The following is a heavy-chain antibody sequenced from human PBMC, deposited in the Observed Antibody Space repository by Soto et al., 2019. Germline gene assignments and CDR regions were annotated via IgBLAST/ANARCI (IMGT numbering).Heavy chain of an antibody. CDR3: ARDELPTGDYVYGNFDY. D-gene: IGHD4-17*01. CDR2: INAGNGNT. V-gene: IGHV1-3*01. Sequence: GASVKVSCKASGYTFTSYAMHWVRQAPGQRLEWMGWINAGNGNTKYSQKFQGRVTITRDTSASTAYMELSSLRSEDTAVYYCARDELPTGDYVYGNFDYWGQGTLVTVSS. CDR1: GYTFTSYA. J-gene: IGHJ4*02.